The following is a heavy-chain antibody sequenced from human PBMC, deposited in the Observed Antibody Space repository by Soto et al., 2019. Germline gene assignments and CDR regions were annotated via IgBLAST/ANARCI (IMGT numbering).Heavy chain of an antibody. CDR1: GYSFTNND. D-gene: IGHD3-16*01. V-gene: IGHV1-8*01. Sequence: GASVKVSCKASGYSFTNNDVSWVRQATGQGLEWMGWMNPGSGDTGYAQKFQGRVTMTRDISIATAYMELSGLRSDDTAIYYCARMATFGSLNWFDPWGQGTQVTVSS. CDR2: MNPGSGDT. J-gene: IGHJ5*02. CDR3: ARMATFGSLNWFDP.